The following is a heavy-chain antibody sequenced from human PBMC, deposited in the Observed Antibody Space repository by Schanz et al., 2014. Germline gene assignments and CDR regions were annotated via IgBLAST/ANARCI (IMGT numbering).Heavy chain of an antibody. D-gene: IGHD2-2*01. CDR1: GFSFSTHW. CDR2: IGDDGADK. J-gene: IGHJ6*03. V-gene: IGHV3-7*01. CDR3: ARESGVQNDLDADPHKYADMDV. Sequence: VQLVESGGGLVQPGGSVRLSCGASGFSFSTHWMAWVRQAPGKGLERVANIGDDGADKYNLGSVRGRFTISRDNAKNFLHLEMNNRRAEDTAVYFCARESGVQNDLDADPHKYADMDVWGKGTTVTVSS.